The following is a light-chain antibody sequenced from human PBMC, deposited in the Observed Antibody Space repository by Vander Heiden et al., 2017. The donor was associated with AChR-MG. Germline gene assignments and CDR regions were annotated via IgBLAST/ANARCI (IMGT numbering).Light chain of an antibody. V-gene: IGLV2-14*03. CDR3: SSYTSSTTLV. CDR2: EVT. J-gene: IGLJ3*02. Sequence: QSALTPPASESGSPGPSITISCTGTSSDVGVYNYVSCYQQHPGKAPRLMIYEVTSRPSGVSNRFSGSKSGNTASLTISGLQAEDEADYYCSSYTSSTTLVFGGGTKLTVL. CDR1: SSDVGVYNY.